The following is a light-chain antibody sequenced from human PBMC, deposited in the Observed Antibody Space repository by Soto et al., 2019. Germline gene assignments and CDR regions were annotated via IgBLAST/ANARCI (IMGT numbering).Light chain of an antibody. CDR3: AAWDDNLTSYA. CDR1: SSNIGNNY. J-gene: IGLJ1*01. V-gene: IGLV1-47*01. CDR2: KNN. Sequence: QSVMTQSPSASSTPGQRVTISCSGTSSNIGNNYVYWYQQLPRTAPKLLIYKNNQRPTGVPDRFSGSKSGTSASLAISGLRSEDEADYYCAAWDDNLTSYAFGSGTKVTVL.